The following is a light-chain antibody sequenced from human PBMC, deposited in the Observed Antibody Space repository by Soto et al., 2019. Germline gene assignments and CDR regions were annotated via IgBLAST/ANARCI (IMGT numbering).Light chain of an antibody. V-gene: IGKV1-5*01. CDR1: QSIGRW. J-gene: IGKJ1*01. CDR2: DAS. CDR3: QQYSSYWT. Sequence: DIQMTQSPSTLSASVGDRVTIACRASQSIGRWLAWYQQNAGKAPKLLIHDASTVQSGVPSRFSGSGSATEFTPAISGLQPDDFTDYYCQQYSSYWTFGQGTKVEMK.